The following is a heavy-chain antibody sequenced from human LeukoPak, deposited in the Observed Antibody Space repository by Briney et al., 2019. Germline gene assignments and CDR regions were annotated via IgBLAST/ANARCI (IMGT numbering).Heavy chain of an antibody. J-gene: IGHJ5*02. Sequence: GASVKVSCKASGGTFSSYAISWVRQAPGQGLEWMGGIIPIFGTANYAQKFQGRVTITADESTSTAYMELSSLRSEDTAVYYCARSVHVPMVRGVNLYNWFDPWGQGTLVTVSS. CDR3: ARSVHVPMVRGVNLYNWFDP. V-gene: IGHV1-69*13. D-gene: IGHD3-10*01. CDR2: IIPIFGTA. CDR1: GGTFSSYA.